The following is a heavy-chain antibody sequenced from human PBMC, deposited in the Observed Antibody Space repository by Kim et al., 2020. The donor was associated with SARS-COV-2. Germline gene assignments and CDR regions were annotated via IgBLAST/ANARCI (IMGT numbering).Heavy chain of an antibody. CDR2: IYYSGST. Sequence: SETLSLTCTVSGGSISSYYWSWIRQPPGKGLEWIGYIYYSGSTNYNPSLKSRVTISVDTSKNQFSLKLSSVTAADTAVYYCARVGYCGGDCYPFDYWGQGTLVTVSS. CDR1: GGSISSYY. V-gene: IGHV4-59*01. CDR3: ARVGYCGGDCYPFDY. J-gene: IGHJ4*02. D-gene: IGHD2-21*01.